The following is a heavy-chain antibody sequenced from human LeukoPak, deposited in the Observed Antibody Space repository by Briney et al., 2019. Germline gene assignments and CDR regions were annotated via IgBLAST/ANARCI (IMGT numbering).Heavy chain of an antibody. J-gene: IGHJ4*02. Sequence: SVKVSCKASGGTFSSYTISWVRQAPGQGLEWMGRIIPILGIANYAQKFQGRVTITADKSTSTAYMELSSLRSEDTAVYYCARDSNIVVVPAAIRDGLVGGERYDYWGQGTLVTVSS. CDR3: ARDSNIVVVPAAIRDGLVGGERYDY. CDR1: GGTFSSYT. D-gene: IGHD2-2*02. CDR2: IIPILGIA. V-gene: IGHV1-69*04.